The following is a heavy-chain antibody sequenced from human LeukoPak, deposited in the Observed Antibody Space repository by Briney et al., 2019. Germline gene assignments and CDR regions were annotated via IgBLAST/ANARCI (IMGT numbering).Heavy chain of an antibody. V-gene: IGHV1-18*01. CDR3: ARWGDNYYGSGSYLDY. CDR1: GYTFTSYG. J-gene: IGHJ4*02. Sequence: ASVKVSCKASGYTFTSYGISWVQQAPGQGLEWMGWISVYNGNTNYAQKLQGRVTMTTDTSTSTAYMELRSLRSDDTAVYYCARWGDNYYGSGSYLDYWGQGTLVTVSS. D-gene: IGHD3-10*01. CDR2: ISVYNGNT.